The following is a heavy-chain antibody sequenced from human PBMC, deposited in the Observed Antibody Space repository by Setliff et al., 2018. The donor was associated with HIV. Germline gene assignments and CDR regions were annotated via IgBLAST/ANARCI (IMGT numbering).Heavy chain of an antibody. CDR1: GYTFTSYG. V-gene: IGHV1-18*01. Sequence: WASVKVSCKASGYTFTSYGISWVRQASGQGLEWMGWISAYNGNTDYAQELQGRITLTTDTSTSTAYMELRSLTSDDTAVYYCARGYCGGGICYSPNWLDPWGQGTLVTVSS. J-gene: IGHJ5*02. D-gene: IGHD2-15*01. CDR3: ARGYCGGGICYSPNWLDP. CDR2: ISAYNGNT.